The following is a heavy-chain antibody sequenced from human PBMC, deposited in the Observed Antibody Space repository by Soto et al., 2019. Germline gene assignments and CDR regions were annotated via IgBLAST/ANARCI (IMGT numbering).Heavy chain of an antibody. D-gene: IGHD3-9*01. CDR3: AREAGDILTGYYDY. J-gene: IGHJ4*02. Sequence: ASVKVSCKASGYTFTGYYMHWVREAPGQGLEWMGWINPNSGGTNYAQKFQGRVTMTRDTSISTAYMELSRLRSDDMAVYYCAREAGDILTGYYDYWGQGTLVTVSS. CDR1: GYTFTGYY. V-gene: IGHV1-2*02. CDR2: INPNSGGT.